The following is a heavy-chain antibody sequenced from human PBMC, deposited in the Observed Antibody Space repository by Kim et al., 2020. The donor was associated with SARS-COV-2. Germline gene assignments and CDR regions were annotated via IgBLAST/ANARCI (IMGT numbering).Heavy chain of an antibody. D-gene: IGHD1-26*01. Sequence: GGSLRLSCTASGFTFGDYAMSWFRQAPGKGLEWVGFIRSKAYGGTTEYAASVKCRFTISRDDSKCIVYLQMNSPNTEETAVYYCHVIRGSYRWDYWGQGTLVTVSS. J-gene: IGHJ4*02. CDR3: HVIRGSYRWDY. V-gene: IGHV3-49*03. CDR2: IRSKAYGGTT. CDR1: GFTFGDYA.